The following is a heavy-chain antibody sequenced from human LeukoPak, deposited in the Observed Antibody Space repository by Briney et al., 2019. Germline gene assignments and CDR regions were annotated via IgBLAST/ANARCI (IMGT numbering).Heavy chain of an antibody. V-gene: IGHV4-34*01. CDR2: INHSGST. J-gene: IGHJ4*02. D-gene: IGHD1-26*01. CDR3: ARGWVVGATIDY. CDR1: GGSFSGYY. Sequence: SETLSLTCAVYGGSFSGYYWSWIRQPPGKGLEWIGEINHSGSTNYNPSLKSRVTISVDTSKNQFSLKLSSVIAADTAVYYCARGWVVGATIDYWGQGTLVTVSS.